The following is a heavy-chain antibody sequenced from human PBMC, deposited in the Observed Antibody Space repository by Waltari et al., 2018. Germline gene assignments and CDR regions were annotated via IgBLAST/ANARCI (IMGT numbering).Heavy chain of an antibody. Sequence: QVQLVQSGDEVKKPGASVKVYCKASGYTFTSYAMHWVRQAPGQRLEWRGWINAGNGNTKYSQEFQGRVTITRDTSASTAYMELSSLISEDMAVYYCARMNLLSGTNHYYFDYWGQGTLVTVSS. CDR2: INAGNGNT. V-gene: IGHV1-3*03. D-gene: IGHD6-13*01. CDR3: ARMNLLSGTNHYYFDY. J-gene: IGHJ4*02. CDR1: GYTFTSYA.